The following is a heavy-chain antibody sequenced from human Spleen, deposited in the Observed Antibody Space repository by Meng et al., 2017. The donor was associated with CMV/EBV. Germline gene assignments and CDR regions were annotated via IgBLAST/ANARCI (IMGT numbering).Heavy chain of an antibody. V-gene: IGHV3-23*01. J-gene: IGHJ4*02. CDR2: ISSSGSKT. CDR1: GFTFNTYA. Sequence: LSGAASGFTFNTYAMTWVRQAPGMGLEWVSSISSSGSKTFYADSVKGRFTISRDNSKNTLYLQINSLRAEDTAVYYCARGGWLQAFDYWGRGTLVTVSS. D-gene: IGHD5-12*01. CDR3: ARGGWLQAFDY.